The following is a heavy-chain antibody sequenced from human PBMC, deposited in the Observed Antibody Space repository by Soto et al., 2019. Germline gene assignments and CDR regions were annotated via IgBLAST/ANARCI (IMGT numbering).Heavy chain of an antibody. CDR1: GFTFSSYW. J-gene: IGHJ6*02. CDR2: INSDGSST. D-gene: IGHD6-13*01. V-gene: IGHV3-74*01. Sequence: GGSLRLSCAASGFTFSSYWMHWVRQAPGKGLVWVSRINSDGSSTSYADSVKGRFTISRDNAKNTLYLQMNSLRAEDTAVYYCARDPSFILAAGTVYYYRLAVCGQGSSVPVSS. CDR3: ARDPSFILAAGTVYYYRLAV.